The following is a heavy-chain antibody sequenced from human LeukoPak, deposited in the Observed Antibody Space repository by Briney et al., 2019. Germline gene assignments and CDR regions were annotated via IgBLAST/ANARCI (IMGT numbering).Heavy chain of an antibody. CDR1: GFAFSVYA. CDR2: INANSGTT. D-gene: IGHD2-2*01. CDR3: ATTYCSSTSCYPYYFDY. J-gene: IGHJ4*02. Sequence: PGGSLRLSCAASGFAFSVYAMSWLRQPPGKGLEWVSTINANSGTTSYAASVKGRFTISRDNSKNTLYLQMNSLRAEDTAVYYCATTYCSSTSCYPYYFDYWGQGTLVTVSS. V-gene: IGHV3-23*01.